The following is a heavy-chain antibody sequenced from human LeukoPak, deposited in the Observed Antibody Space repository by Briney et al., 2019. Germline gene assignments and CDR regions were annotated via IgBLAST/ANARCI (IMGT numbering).Heavy chain of an antibody. CDR2: IEQDGSEK. Sequence: PGGSLRLSCAASGFTFSSYWMSWVRQAPGKGLEWVANIEQDGSEKYYVDSVKGRFTISRDNAKNSLYLQMNSLRAEDTAVYYCARDIQSRYGSGSYSDYWGQGTLVTVSS. J-gene: IGHJ4*02. D-gene: IGHD3-10*01. CDR1: GFTFSSYW. CDR3: ARDIQSRYGSGSYSDY. V-gene: IGHV3-7*01.